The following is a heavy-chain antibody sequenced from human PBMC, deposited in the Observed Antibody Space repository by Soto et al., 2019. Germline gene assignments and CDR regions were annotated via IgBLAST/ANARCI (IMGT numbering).Heavy chain of an antibody. CDR2: IKQDGSEK. V-gene: IGHV3-7*01. CDR1: GFTFSSYW. CDR3: ARDWYDFWSGYYPIDY. Sequence: EVQLVESGGGMVQPGGSLRLSCAASGFTFSSYWMSWVRQAPGKGLEWVANIKQDGSEKYYVDSVKGRLTISRDNAKNSLYLQMNSLRAEDTAVYYCARDWYDFWSGYYPIDYWGQGTLVTVSS. D-gene: IGHD3-3*01. J-gene: IGHJ4*02.